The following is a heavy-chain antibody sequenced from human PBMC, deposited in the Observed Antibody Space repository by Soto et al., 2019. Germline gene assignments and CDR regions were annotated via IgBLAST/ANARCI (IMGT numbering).Heavy chain of an antibody. J-gene: IGHJ4*02. Sequence: QVQLQESGPGLVKPSETLSLTCTVSGGSISSYYWSWIRQPPGKGLEWIGYIYYSGSTNYNPSIRSRVTKSVDTSKNQFSLKLSSVTAADTAVYYCARRWGAAVDYWGQGTLVTVSS. CDR2: IYYSGST. D-gene: IGHD1-26*01. CDR3: ARRWGAAVDY. V-gene: IGHV4-59*08. CDR1: GGSISSYY.